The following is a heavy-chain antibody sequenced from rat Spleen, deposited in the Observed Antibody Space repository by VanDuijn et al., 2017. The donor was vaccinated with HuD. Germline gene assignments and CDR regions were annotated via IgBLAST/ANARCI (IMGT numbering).Heavy chain of an antibody. Sequence: QVQLKESGPGLVRPSQTLSLTCTVSGFSLTSYHVHWVRQPPGKGLEWMGVMWSDGDTSYNSALKSRLSISRDTSKSQVFLKMSSLQTEDTATYYCAREGLPGYNGRAMDAWGQGASVTVSS. CDR2: MWSDGDT. V-gene: IGHV2-32*01. D-gene: IGHD1-4*01. J-gene: IGHJ4*01. CDR3: AREGLPGYNGRAMDA. CDR1: GFSLTSYH.